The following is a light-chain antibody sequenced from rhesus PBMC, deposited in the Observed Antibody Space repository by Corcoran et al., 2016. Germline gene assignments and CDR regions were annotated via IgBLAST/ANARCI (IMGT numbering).Light chain of an antibody. CDR2: DAS. V-gene: IGKV1-25*01. CDR3: QQHNSYPLT. Sequence: DIQMTQSPSSLSASVGDTVTITCHASQGISKYLAWYQQKPGKAPKLLISDASTLQSGVPSRFSGSGAGTEFTLTISSLQPEDVATYYCQQHNSYPLTFGPGTKLDIK. CDR1: QGISKY. J-gene: IGKJ3*01.